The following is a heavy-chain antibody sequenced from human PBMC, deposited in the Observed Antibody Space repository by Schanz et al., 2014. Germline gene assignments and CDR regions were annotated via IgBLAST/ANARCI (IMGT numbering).Heavy chain of an antibody. J-gene: IGHJ5*02. D-gene: IGHD2-2*01. CDR2: ISAYTNNT. CDR1: RYTFNTYG. CDR3: ARDRRRYCSTASCLHDNWFDP. V-gene: IGHV1-18*01. Sequence: QGQLVQSGPKVKEPGASVKVSCEASRYTFNTYGLNWVRQAPGQGLEWMGWISAYTNNTNYAQKVQGRVTMTTDTSTGTAYMELRSLRSDDTAVYYCARDRRRYCSTASCLHDNWFDPWGQGTLVIVSS.